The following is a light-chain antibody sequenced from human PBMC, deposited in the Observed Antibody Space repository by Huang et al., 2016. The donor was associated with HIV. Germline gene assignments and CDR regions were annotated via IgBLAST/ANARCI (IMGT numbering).Light chain of an antibody. CDR1: ETVQTT. V-gene: IGKV3D-15*03. Sequence: EIVMTQSPVTLSVSPGERATLSCRASETVQTTLAWYHHRPGQAPRLLIYDASIRASDIPARFSGSGSGTEFTLTISIVQSEDFAVYYCQQYAKRPRTFGQGSKVDLK. CDR2: DAS. CDR3: QQYAKRPRT. J-gene: IGKJ1*01.